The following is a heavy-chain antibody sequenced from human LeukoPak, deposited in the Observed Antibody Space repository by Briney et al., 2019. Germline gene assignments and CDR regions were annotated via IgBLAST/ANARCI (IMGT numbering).Heavy chain of an antibody. D-gene: IGHD3-10*01. V-gene: IGHV4-34*01. CDR3: ARDPRFNTYYYGSGRPLGAFDI. CDR2: ISHRGRT. J-gene: IGHJ3*02. Sequence: SETLSLTCAVYGGSLSDYYWSWLRQSPGKGLEWIGEISHRGRTYYNLSLKSRVTISVDTSKNQFSLKLSSVTAADTAVYYCARDPRFNTYYYGSGRPLGAFDIWGQGTMVTVSS. CDR1: GGSLSDYY.